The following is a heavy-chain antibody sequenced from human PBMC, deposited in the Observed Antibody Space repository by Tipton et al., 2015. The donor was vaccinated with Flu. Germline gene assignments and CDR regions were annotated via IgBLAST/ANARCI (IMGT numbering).Heavy chain of an antibody. D-gene: IGHD2-15*01. J-gene: IGHJ5*02. CDR2: IYTSGST. V-gene: IGHV4-4*07. CDR3: ARDTPRDRLSRRVRISGGGWFDP. Sequence: TLSLTCTVSGGSISSYYWSWIRQPAGKGLEWIGRIYTSGSTNYNPSLKSRVTMSVDTSKNQFSLKLSSVTAADTAVYYCARDTPRDRLSRRVRISGGGWFDPWGQGTLVTVSS. CDR1: GGSISSYY.